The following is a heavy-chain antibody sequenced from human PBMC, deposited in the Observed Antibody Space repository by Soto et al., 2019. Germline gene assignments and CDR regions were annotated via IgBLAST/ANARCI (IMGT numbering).Heavy chain of an antibody. V-gene: IGHV4-4*02. Sequence: SETLSLTCAVSDVSLTSGNWWTWVRQSPQRGLEYIGEIFHDGTANYYPSFERRVAMSVDTSRNQFSLKLTSVTAADKAVYFCARLVYATRLNYMYFDFWGPGNLVTVSS. J-gene: IGHJ4*02. CDR2: IFHDGTA. CDR3: ARLVYATRLNYMYFDF. CDR1: DVSLTSGNW. D-gene: IGHD2-2*01.